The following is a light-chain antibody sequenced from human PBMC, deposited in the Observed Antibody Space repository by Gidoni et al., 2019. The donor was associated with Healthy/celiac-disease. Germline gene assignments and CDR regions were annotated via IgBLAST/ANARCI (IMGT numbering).Light chain of an antibody. CDR2: AAS. V-gene: IGKV1-39*01. J-gene: IGKJ2*01. CDR3: QQSYSTPPYT. Sequence: DIQMPQSPSSLSASVGDRVTITCRASQSISSYLNWYQQKPGKAPKLLIYAASSLQSGVPSRCSGSGSGTDFTLTISSLQPEDFATYYCQQSYSTPPYTFGQGTKLEIK. CDR1: QSISSY.